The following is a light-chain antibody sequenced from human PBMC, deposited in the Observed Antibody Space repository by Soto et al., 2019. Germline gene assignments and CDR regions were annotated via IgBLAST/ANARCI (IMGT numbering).Light chain of an antibody. CDR2: DAS. J-gene: IGKJ4*01. CDR1: QDISNY. V-gene: IGKV1-33*01. Sequence: DIQMTQSPSSLSASIGDRVTITCQASQDISNYLNWYQQKPGRVRKLLIYDASNLETGVASRFSGSGSGTDFTFTISSLQPEDIATYYCQQYDNLPLTFGGGTKV. CDR3: QQYDNLPLT.